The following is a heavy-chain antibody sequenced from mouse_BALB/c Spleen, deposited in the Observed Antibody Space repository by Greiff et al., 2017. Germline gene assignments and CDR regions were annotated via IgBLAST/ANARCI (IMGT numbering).Heavy chain of an antibody. Sequence: EVQVEESGGGLVQPGGSLKLSCAASGFTFSSYTMSWVRQTPEKRLEWVAYISNGGGSTYYPDTVKGRITISRDNAKNTLDLQMSSRKSEDTAMYYCGSHRSYGNVDYWGQGTTLTVSS. CDR1: GFTFSSYT. CDR3: GSHRSYGNVDY. V-gene: IGHV5-12-2*01. D-gene: IGHD2-1*01. CDR2: ISNGGGST. J-gene: IGHJ2*01.